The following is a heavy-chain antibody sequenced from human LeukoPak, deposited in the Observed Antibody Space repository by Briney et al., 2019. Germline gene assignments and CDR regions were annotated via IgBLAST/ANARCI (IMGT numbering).Heavy chain of an antibody. V-gene: IGHV3-11*01. J-gene: IGHJ6*02. CDR2: ISSSGSTI. Sequence: GGSLRLSCAASGFTFSDYYMSWIRQAPGKGLEWVSYISSSGSTIYYADSVKGRFTISRDNAKNSLYLQMNSLRAEDTAVYYCARLYCSRTSCYTPYYYYGMDVWGQGTTVTVSS. D-gene: IGHD2-2*02. CDR1: GFTFSDYY. CDR3: ARLYCSRTSCYTPYYYYGMDV.